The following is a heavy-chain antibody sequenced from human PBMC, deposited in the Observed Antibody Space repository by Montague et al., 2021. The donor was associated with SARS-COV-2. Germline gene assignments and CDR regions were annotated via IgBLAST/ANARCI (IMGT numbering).Heavy chain of an antibody. V-gene: IGHV2-70*11. CDR1: GFSLSTSGMC. CDR3: ARDYIAAAGIYYYYYGMDV. D-gene: IGHD6-13*01. CDR2: IDWDDDK. J-gene: IGHJ6*02. Sequence: PALVKPTQTLTLTCTFSGFSLSTSGMCVSWIRQPPGKALEWLARIDWDDDKYYNTSLKTRLTISKDTSKNQVVLTTTNMDPVDTATYYCARDYIAAAGIYYYYYGMDVWGQGTTVTVSS.